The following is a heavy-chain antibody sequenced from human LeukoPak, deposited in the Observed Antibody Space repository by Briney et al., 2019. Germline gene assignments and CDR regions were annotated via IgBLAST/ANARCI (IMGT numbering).Heavy chain of an antibody. CDR3: ADPGPFSSGWLDAFDV. CDR2: LYSGGTT. CDR1: GFTVGSNY. J-gene: IGHJ3*01. Sequence: GGSLRLSCAASGFTVGSNYVIWVRQAPRMGLELVSILYSGGTTYYADSVKGRFTISSNKSQNTVYLQMKSLRVEDMAVYFCADPGPFSSGWLDAFDVWGQGTMVTVSS. V-gene: IGHV3-66*01. D-gene: IGHD6-19*01.